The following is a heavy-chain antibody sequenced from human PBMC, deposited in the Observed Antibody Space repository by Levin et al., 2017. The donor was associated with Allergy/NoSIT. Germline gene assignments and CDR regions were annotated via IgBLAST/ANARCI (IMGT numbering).Heavy chain of an antibody. Sequence: GESLKISCKASGYSFTGYYIHWVRQAPGQGLEWMGWINPNSGGTNYAQKFQGRVTITRDTSISTTYMELSRVRSDDTAVYYCGRDYGSGYGTDVWGQGTTVTVSS. CDR1: GYSFTGYY. CDR2: INPNSGGT. J-gene: IGHJ6*02. V-gene: IGHV1-2*02. D-gene: IGHD3-10*01. CDR3: GRDYGSGYGTDV.